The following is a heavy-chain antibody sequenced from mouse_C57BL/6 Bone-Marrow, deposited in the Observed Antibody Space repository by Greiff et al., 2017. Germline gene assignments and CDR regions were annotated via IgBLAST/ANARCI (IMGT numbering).Heavy chain of an antibody. CDR1: GYTFTDYE. D-gene: IGHD2-4*01. CDR3: TISSYYDYPFDY. J-gene: IGHJ2*01. V-gene: IGHV1-15*01. Sequence: QVQLQQSGAELVRPGASVTLSCKASGYTFTDYEMHWVKQTPVHGLEWIGAIDPETGGTAYNQKFKGKAILTADKSSSTAYMELRSLTSEDSAVYYCTISSYYDYPFDYWGQGTTLTVSS. CDR2: IDPETGGT.